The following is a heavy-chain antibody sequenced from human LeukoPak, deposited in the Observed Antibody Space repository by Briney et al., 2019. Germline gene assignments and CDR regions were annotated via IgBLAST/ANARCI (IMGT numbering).Heavy chain of an antibody. CDR3: AKVVAAAGSQAFDI. D-gene: IGHD6-13*01. CDR2: ISWNSGSI. CDR1: GFTFSNSG. Sequence: GGSLRLSCAAPGFTFSNSGMTWVRQAPGKGLEWVSGISWNSGSIGYADSVKGRFTISRDNAKNSLYLQMNSLRAEDTALYYCAKVVAAAGSQAFDIWGQGTMVTVSS. J-gene: IGHJ3*02. V-gene: IGHV3-9*01.